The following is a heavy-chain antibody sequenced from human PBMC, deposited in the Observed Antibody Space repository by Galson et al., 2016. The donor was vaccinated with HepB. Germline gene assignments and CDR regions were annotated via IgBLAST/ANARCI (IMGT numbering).Heavy chain of an antibody. J-gene: IGHJ4*02. D-gene: IGHD1-26*01. CDR3: ARVSSGTYYLMDY. CDR2: IYPRDSEI. V-gene: IGHV5-51*01. Sequence: QSGAEVKKPGDSLQISCKTSGYIFTNYWIAWVRQMPGKGLEWMGIIYPRDSEIRFNPSFEGLVTMSSDKSIAPAYLQLITLKASDTAIYYCARVSSGTYYLMDYWGQGTLATVSS. CDR1: GYIFTNYW.